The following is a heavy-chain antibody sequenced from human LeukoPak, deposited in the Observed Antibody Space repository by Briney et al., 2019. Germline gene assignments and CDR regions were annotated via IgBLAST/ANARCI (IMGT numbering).Heavy chain of an antibody. Sequence: LETLSLTCTVSGGFISSYYWSWVRQPPGKGLEWIGYISYSGSTNYNPSLKSRVTISVDTSKNQFSLKLSSVTPADTAVYYCARETPDYGSGSYYDWGQGTLVTVSS. J-gene: IGHJ4*02. CDR2: ISYSGST. CDR1: GGFISSYY. V-gene: IGHV4-59*01. D-gene: IGHD3-10*01. CDR3: ARETPDYGSGSYYD.